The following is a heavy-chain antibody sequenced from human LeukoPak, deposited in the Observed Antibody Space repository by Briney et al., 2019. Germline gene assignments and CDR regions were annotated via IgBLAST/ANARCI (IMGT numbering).Heavy chain of an antibody. Sequence: SETLSLTCTVSGVSISSYYWSWIRQPAGKGLEWIGRIYTSGGTNYNPSLKSRVTMSVDTSKNQFSLKLSSVTAADTAVYYCARDRASYYNRFDPWGQGTLVTVSS. D-gene: IGHD3-10*01. J-gene: IGHJ5*02. V-gene: IGHV4-4*07. CDR2: IYTSGGT. CDR3: ARDRASYYNRFDP. CDR1: GVSISSYY.